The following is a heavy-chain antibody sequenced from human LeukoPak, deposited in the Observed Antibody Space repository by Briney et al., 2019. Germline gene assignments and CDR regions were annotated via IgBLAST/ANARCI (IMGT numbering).Heavy chain of an antibody. CDR1: GDSISSYY. Sequence: SETLSLTCTVSGDSISSYYWSWIRQPPGKGLQWIGYIYYSGSTNYNPSLKSRVTISVDTSKNQFSLKVSPVSAADTAVYYCAREVQGSAAAWGQGILVTVSS. CDR2: IYYSGST. CDR3: AREVQGSAAA. J-gene: IGHJ5*02. V-gene: IGHV4-59*01.